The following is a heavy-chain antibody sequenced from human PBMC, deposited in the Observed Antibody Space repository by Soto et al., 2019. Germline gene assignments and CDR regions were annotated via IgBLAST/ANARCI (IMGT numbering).Heavy chain of an antibody. CDR2: IVVGSGNT. CDR3: AADNYKHQLLPQSDDAFDI. D-gene: IGHD2-2*01. J-gene: IGHJ3*02. CDR1: GFTFTSSA. V-gene: IGHV1-58*02. Sequence: ASVKVSCKASGFTFTSSAMQWVRQARGQRLEWIGWIVVGSGNTNYAQKFQERVTITRDMSTSTAYMELSSLRSEDTAVYYCAADNYKHQLLPQSDDAFDIWGQGTMITVSS.